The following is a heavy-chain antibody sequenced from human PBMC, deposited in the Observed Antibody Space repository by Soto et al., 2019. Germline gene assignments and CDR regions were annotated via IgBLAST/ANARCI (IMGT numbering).Heavy chain of an antibody. J-gene: IGHJ4*02. D-gene: IGHD3-10*01. Sequence: PGGSLRLSCAASGFTFSSYSMNWVRQAPGKGLEWVSSISSSSSYIYYADSVKGRFTISRDNAKNSLYLQMNSLRAEDTAVYYCARMVRGVITSYYFDYWGQGTLVTVSS. CDR2: ISSSSSYI. V-gene: IGHV3-21*01. CDR1: GFTFSSYS. CDR3: ARMVRGVITSYYFDY.